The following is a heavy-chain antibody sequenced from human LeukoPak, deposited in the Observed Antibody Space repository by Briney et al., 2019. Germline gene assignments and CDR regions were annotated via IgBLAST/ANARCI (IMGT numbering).Heavy chain of an antibody. CDR3: ARLSVVVVVAPDY. Sequence: GESLKISCKASGYSFSNYWIGWVRQMPGKGLELMGIIYPGDSDTRYSPSFQGQVTISADKSIGTAYLQWSSLKASDTAMYYCARLSVVVVVAPDYWGQGTLVTVSS. V-gene: IGHV5-51*01. CDR2: IYPGDSDT. CDR1: GYSFSNYW. D-gene: IGHD2-15*01. J-gene: IGHJ4*02.